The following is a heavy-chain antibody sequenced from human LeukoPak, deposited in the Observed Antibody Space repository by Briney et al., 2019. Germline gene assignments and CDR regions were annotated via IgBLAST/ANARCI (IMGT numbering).Heavy chain of an antibody. V-gene: IGHV3-7*01. CDR2: IKQDGSEK. J-gene: IGHJ4*02. D-gene: IGHD4-17*01. Sequence: GRSLRLSCAASVFTFSIYWMTWVRHAPGKGREWVANIKQDGSEKYYVDSVKGRFTISRDNAKNSLYLQMNRLRAEDTAVYYCASDYGDFDYWGQGTLVTVSS. CDR3: ASDYGDFDY. CDR1: VFTFSIYW.